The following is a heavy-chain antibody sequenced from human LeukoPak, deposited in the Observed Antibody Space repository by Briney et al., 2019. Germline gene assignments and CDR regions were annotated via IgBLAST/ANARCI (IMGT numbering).Heavy chain of an antibody. CDR1: GFTFSDYY. J-gene: IGHJ6*02. D-gene: IGHD2-2*01. V-gene: IGHV3-11*01. Sequence: GGSLRLSCAASGFTFSDYYMSWIRQAPGKGLEWVSYISSSGSTIYYADSVKGRFTISRDNAKNSLYLQMNSLRAEDTAVYYCAREPFTSYRTYSMDVWGQGTTVTVSS. CDR2: ISSSGSTI. CDR3: AREPFTSYRTYSMDV.